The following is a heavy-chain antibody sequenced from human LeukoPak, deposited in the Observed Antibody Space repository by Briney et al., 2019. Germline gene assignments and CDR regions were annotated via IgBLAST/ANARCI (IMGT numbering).Heavy chain of an antibody. V-gene: IGHV4-4*07. CDR1: GDSINNYF. Sequence: PSATLSLTCTVSGDSINNYFWTWIRQPAGKGLEWIGRIYSSGTTNYNPSLKSRLIMSVDTSKNQFSLNLSSVTAADTAVYYCARDANARAWDCWGQGILVTVSS. CDR2: IYSSGTT. CDR3: ARDANARAWDC. J-gene: IGHJ4*02. D-gene: IGHD1-1*01.